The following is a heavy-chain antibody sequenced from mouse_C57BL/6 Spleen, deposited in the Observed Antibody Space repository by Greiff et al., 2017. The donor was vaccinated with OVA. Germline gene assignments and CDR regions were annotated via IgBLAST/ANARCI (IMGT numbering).Heavy chain of an antibody. CDR2: ISSGSSTI. Sequence: EVQLVESGGGLVKPGGSLKLSCAASGFTFSDYGMHWVRQAPEKGLEWVAYISSGSSTIYYADTVKGRYTISRDNAKNTLFLQMTSLRSEDTAMYYCARPYYDYDGWYFDDWGTGTTVTVAS. CDR3: ARPYYDYDGWYFDD. CDR1: GFTFSDYG. J-gene: IGHJ1*03. D-gene: IGHD2-4*01. V-gene: IGHV5-17*01.